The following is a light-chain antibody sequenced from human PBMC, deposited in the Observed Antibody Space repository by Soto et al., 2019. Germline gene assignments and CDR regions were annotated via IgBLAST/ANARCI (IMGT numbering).Light chain of an antibody. Sequence: DIQMTQSPSSLSASVGDTVTMTCRASQSIALSVNWYQQKPGKAPKLLIYVAFTLESGVPSTFSGSGSGTEFTLTIRSLQPEDFATYYCQQSFRSPITFGQGTRLEIK. CDR2: VAF. CDR3: QQSFRSPIT. CDR1: QSIALS. J-gene: IGKJ5*01. V-gene: IGKV1-39*01.